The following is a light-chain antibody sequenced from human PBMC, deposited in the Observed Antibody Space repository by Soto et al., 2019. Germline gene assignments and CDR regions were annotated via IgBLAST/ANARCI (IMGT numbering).Light chain of an antibody. CDR1: RSDIGDSNL. Sequence: QSVLTQPASVSGSPGQSVTISCTGPRSDIGDSNLISWYQHSPGKAPRLLIYEVNNRPSGVSRRFSGSKAGNTASLTISGLLDDDEADYLCASFRSGTILVFGSGTKVTVL. CDR2: EVN. V-gene: IGLV2-14*01. CDR3: ASFRSGTILV. J-gene: IGLJ1*01.